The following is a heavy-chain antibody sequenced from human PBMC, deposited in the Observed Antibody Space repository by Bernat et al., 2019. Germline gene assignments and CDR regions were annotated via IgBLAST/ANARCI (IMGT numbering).Heavy chain of an antibody. V-gene: IGHV3-21*01. CDR3: ARAWSVTTVTQDPPDY. CDR1: GFTFSSYS. CDR2: ISSSSSYI. D-gene: IGHD4-17*01. Sequence: EVQLVESGGGLVKPGGSLRLSCAASGFTFSSYSMNWVRQAPGKGRGWVSSISSSSSYIYYADSVKGRFTISRDNAKNSLYLQMNSLRAEDTAVYYCARAWSVTTVTQDPPDYWGQGTLVTVSS. J-gene: IGHJ4*02.